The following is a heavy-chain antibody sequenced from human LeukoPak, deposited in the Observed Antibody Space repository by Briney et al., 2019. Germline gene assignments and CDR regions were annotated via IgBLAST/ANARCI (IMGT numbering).Heavy chain of an antibody. J-gene: IGHJ4*02. Sequence: GSSVKVSCKASGGTFSSYAISWVRQAPGQGLEWMGWINPNSGGTNYAQKFQGRVTMTRDTSISTAYMELSRLRSDDTAVYYCARDNGGNSDYWGQGTLVTVSS. CDR2: INPNSGGT. V-gene: IGHV1-2*02. D-gene: IGHD4-23*01. CDR3: ARDNGGNSDY. CDR1: GGTFSSYA.